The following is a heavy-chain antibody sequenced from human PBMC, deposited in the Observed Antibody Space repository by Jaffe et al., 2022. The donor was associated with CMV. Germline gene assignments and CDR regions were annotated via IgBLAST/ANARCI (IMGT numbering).Heavy chain of an antibody. Sequence: QVRLVQSGAEVKKPGASVRVSCEVSGYSFTGYYMHWVRQAPGQGLEWMGWVNPYKGDTKHARKFQGRVTMATDTSVSTAYMELSRLTSDDTALYYCVRGGYILESELLLDYWGQGTLVTVSS. CDR2: VNPYKGDT. J-gene: IGHJ4*02. CDR1: GYSFTGYY. V-gene: IGHV1-2*02. CDR3: VRGGYILESELLLDY. D-gene: IGHD1-7*01.